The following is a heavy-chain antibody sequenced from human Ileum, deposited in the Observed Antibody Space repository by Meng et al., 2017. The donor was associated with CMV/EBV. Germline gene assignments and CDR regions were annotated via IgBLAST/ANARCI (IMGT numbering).Heavy chain of an antibody. Sequence: GGSLRLSCAASGFTFNNYWMNWVRQAPGKGLEWVANIKQDGGEKNYVDSVKDRFTISRDYAQNSLYLQMNSLGAEDTAVYYCARQKCGGDCDMDVWGQGTTVTVSS. D-gene: IGHD2-21*01. CDR1: GFTFNNYW. J-gene: IGHJ6*02. CDR3: ARQKCGGDCDMDV. V-gene: IGHV3-7*01. CDR2: IKQDGGEK.